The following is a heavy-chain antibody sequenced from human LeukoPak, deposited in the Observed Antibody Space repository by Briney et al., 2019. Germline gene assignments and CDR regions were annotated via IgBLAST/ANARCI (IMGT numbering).Heavy chain of an antibody. CDR2: IYHSGST. CDR3: ARGHVPSNWFDP. D-gene: IGHD2-2*01. J-gene: IGHJ5*02. CDR1: GGSISSGGYS. Sequence: SSETLSLTCAVSGGSISSGGYSWSWIRQRPGKGLEWIGYIYHSGSTYYNPSLKSRVTISVDRSKNQFSLKLSSVTAADTAVYYCARGHVPSNWFDPWGQGTLVTVSS. V-gene: IGHV4-30-2*01.